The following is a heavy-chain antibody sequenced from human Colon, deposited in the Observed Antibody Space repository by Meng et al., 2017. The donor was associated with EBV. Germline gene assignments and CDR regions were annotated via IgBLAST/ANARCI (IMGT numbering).Heavy chain of an antibody. CDR2: IPHRGSS. CDR1: GDSITDHNW. Sequence: GPALLTPSDTLSLTGAVSGDSITDHNWRAVVRQPPRKGEEWIEKIPHRGSSANNPSLKRRVSMSIDKSKNQFALKLTAVTAANTAVYHCLSGSCGSVWGQGTLVTVSS. J-gene: IGHJ1*01. D-gene: IGHD3-10*01. V-gene: IGHV4-4*02. CDR3: LSGSCGSV.